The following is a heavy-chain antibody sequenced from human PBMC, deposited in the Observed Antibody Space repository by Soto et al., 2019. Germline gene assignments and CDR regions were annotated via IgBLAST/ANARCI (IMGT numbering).Heavy chain of an antibody. CDR2: INYSGST. CDR1: GVSISSGNYY. V-gene: IGHV4-61*01. D-gene: IGHD2-8*02. CDR3: ARDKITGLFDY. J-gene: IGHJ4*02. Sequence: SETLSLTCTVSGVSISSGNYYWSWIRQPPGKGLEWIGYINYSGSTNYNPSLKSRVTISVDTSKNQFSLKLTSVTAADTAVYYCARDKITGLFDYWGQGTLVTVSS.